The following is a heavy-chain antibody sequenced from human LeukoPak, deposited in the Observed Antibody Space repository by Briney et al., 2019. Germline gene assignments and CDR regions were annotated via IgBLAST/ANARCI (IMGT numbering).Heavy chain of an antibody. Sequence: GGSLRLSCAASGFTFSGSTMHWVRQASGKGLEWVGRIRSKTDNYATAYAASVKGRFTISRDDSKNTLYLQMNSLKTEDTAVYYCTTIPYWGQGTLVTVSS. CDR3: TTIPY. CDR1: GFTFSGST. D-gene: IGHD5-24*01. J-gene: IGHJ4*02. CDR2: IRSKTDNYAT. V-gene: IGHV3-73*01.